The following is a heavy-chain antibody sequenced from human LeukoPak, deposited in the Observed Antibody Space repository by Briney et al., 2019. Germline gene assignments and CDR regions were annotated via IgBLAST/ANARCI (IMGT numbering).Heavy chain of an antibody. Sequence: QTGGSLRLSCVASGFTFSAYVMAWVRQAPGKGLESVSGISGSGVSAYYGDSVKGRFTISRDNPKNTVYLQMDSLRAEDTAVYYCAKRRSGSSGWFPFDSWGQGTLVTVSS. CDR3: AKRRSGSSGWFPFDS. CDR2: ISGSGVSA. CDR1: GFTFSAYV. V-gene: IGHV3-23*01. D-gene: IGHD6-19*01. J-gene: IGHJ4*02.